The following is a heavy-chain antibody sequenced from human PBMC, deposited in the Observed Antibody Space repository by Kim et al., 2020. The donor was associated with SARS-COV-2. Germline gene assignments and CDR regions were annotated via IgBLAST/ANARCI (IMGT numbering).Heavy chain of an antibody. CDR3: ATARAMAPRRNWFDP. D-gene: IGHD5-18*01. J-gene: IGHJ5*02. CDR2: FDPEDGET. Sequence: ASVKVSCQVSGYTLTELSIHWVRQAPGKGLEWMGGFDPEDGETIYAQKFQGRVTMTEDTSTDTAYMELSSLRSEDTAVYYCATARAMAPRRNWFDPWGQGTLVTVSS. V-gene: IGHV1-24*01. CDR1: GYTLTELS.